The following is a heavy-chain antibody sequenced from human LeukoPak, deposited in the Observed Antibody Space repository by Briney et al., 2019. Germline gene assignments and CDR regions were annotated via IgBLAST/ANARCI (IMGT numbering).Heavy chain of an antibody. Sequence: PGESLTLSCAASGFTFSKTWMSWVRQAPGKGLEWVGRIKSKTDGGTTDYAAPVKGRFTISRDDSKNTLYLQMNSLKTEDTAVYYCTTEELEVTNYMADYWGQGTLVTVSS. CDR1: GFTFSKTW. J-gene: IGHJ4*02. CDR2: IKSKTDGGTT. CDR3: TTEELEVTNYMADY. D-gene: IGHD4-17*01. V-gene: IGHV3-15*01.